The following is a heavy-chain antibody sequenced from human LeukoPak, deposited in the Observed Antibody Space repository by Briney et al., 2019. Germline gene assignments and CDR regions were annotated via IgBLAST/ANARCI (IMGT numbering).Heavy chain of an antibody. CDR1: GFTFHDYA. Sequence: MAGGSLRLSSAASGFTFHDYAMHWVRQAPGKGLEWVSSINGDGRYIYYADSMKGRFTISRDNAKNSLYLQMNSLRAEDTAMYYCVRVWGHSGYDYFPFDYWGQGTLVTVSS. D-gene: IGHD5-12*01. CDR2: INGDGRYI. J-gene: IGHJ4*02. CDR3: VRVWGHSGYDYFPFDY. V-gene: IGHV3-21*01.